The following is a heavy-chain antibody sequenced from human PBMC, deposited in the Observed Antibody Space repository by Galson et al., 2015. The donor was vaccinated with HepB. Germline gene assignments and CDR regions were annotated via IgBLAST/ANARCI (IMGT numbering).Heavy chain of an antibody. D-gene: IGHD4-11*01. J-gene: IGHJ5*02. CDR1: GFTFSSYA. Sequence: SLRLSCAASGFTFSSYAMSWVRQAPGKGLEWVSAISGSGGSTYYADSVKGRFTISRDNSKNTLYLQMNSLRAEDTAVYYCAKDVRNSNYEILDNWFDPWGQGTLVTVSS. CDR2: ISGSGGST. CDR3: AKDVRNSNYEILDNWFDP. V-gene: IGHV3-23*01.